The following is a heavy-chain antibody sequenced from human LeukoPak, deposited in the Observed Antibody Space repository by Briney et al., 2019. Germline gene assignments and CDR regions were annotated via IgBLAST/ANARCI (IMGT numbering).Heavy chain of an antibody. D-gene: IGHD1-26*01. CDR2: INGGGSNT. CDR3: AKDVGKWESLHFFDY. V-gene: IGHV3-23*01. Sequence: GGSLRLSCAASGFPFNTYVMSWVRQAPGKGLEWVSAINGGGSNTYYADSVKGRFTISRDNSKNMVYLQMNNLRADDTAVYYCAKDVGKWESLHFFDYWGQGTLVTVSS. CDR1: GFPFNTYV. J-gene: IGHJ4*02.